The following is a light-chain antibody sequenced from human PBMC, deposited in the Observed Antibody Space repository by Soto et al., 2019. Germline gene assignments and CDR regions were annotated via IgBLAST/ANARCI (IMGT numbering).Light chain of an antibody. CDR1: QSISTY. Sequence: DIPMTQSASSLSASLGDRVTITCRASQSISTYLNWYQQKSGKAPKLLIFAASTLESGVPSRFSGGGYGTEFNLTISSLQPDDFATYYCQHYNSYSEAFGQGTKVDIK. CDR2: AAS. V-gene: IGKV1-5*01. CDR3: QHYNSYSEA. J-gene: IGKJ1*01.